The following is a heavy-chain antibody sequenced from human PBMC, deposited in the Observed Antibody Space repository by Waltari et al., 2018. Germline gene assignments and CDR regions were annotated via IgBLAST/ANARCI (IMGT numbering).Heavy chain of an antibody. D-gene: IGHD1-1*01. Sequence: QVQLVQSGAEVKKPGSSVKVSCKASGGTFSSYAISWVRRAPGQGLEWMGRINPSLGKANYAQKVQGRVTITADKSTSTAYMELSSLRSEDTAVYYCARGGELEHPEYDYWGQGTLVTVSS. J-gene: IGHJ4*02. CDR2: INPSLGKA. V-gene: IGHV1-69*04. CDR1: GGTFSSYA. CDR3: ARGGELEHPEYDY.